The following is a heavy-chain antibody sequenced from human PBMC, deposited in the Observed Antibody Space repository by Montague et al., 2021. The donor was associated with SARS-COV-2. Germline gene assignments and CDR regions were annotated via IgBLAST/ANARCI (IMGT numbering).Heavy chain of an antibody. Sequence: SETLSLTCTVSGGSIGAYYWSWIRQPPGKGPEWIAYISSSGTTNYNPSLKSRITVSVDTSRNQLSLKLSSVTAADSAVYYCARESRLKYLEWSGSRYDYYGMDAWGQGTTVTVSS. CDR1: GGSIGAYY. CDR3: ARESRLKYLEWSGSRYDYYGMDA. CDR2: ISSSGTT. V-gene: IGHV4-59*01. J-gene: IGHJ6*02. D-gene: IGHD3-3*01.